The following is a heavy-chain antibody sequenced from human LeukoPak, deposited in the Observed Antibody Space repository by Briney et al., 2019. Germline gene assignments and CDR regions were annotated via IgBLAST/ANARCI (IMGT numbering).Heavy chain of an antibody. CDR1: GLILRLNE. V-gene: IGHV3-66*02. CDR3: VRDRAGAKAWVEFDP. CDR2: IYTAGST. D-gene: IGHD3-10*01. J-gene: IGHJ5*02. Sequence: GGSLRHFCAASGLILRLNEMSWVRPPPGRGLEWVALIYTAGSTHYHDSVKGRFTMSRDSSKNTVYLKINSLRPENAAMYFWVRDRAGAKAWVEFDPWGQGPLVTVSS.